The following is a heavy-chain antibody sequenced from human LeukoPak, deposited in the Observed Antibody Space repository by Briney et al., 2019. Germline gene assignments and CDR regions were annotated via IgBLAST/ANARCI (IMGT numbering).Heavy chain of an antibody. CDR1: GYAFTSYD. V-gene: IGHV1-8*01. J-gene: IGHJ6*02. CDR2: MNPNSGNT. Sequence: ASVKVSCKASGYAFTSYDINWVRQATGQGLEWMGWMNPNSGNTGYAQKFQGRVTMTRNTSISTAYMELSGLRSEDTAVYYCARGLKSGYPYYYYGMDVWGQGTTVTVSS. D-gene: IGHD3-9*01. CDR3: ARGLKSGYPYYYYGMDV.